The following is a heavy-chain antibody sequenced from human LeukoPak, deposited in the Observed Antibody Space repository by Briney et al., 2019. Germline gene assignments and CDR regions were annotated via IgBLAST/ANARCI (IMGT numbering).Heavy chain of an antibody. J-gene: IGHJ5*02. CDR1: GYSISSGYY. Sequence: SETLSLTCAVSGYSISSGYYWGWIRQPPGKGLEWIGSIYHSGSTYYNPSLKSRVTTSVDMSNNQFSLKLSCVTAPDPAVYYCARGRDLGTKYYDFWSGYYSGFWFDPWGQGTLVTVSS. D-gene: IGHD3-3*01. CDR2: IYHSGST. V-gene: IGHV4-38-2*01. CDR3: ARGRDLGTKYYDFWSGYYSGFWFDP.